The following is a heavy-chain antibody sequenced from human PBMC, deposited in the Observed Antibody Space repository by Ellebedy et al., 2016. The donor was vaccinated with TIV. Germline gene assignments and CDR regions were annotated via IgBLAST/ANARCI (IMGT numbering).Heavy chain of an antibody. D-gene: IGHD3-10*01. CDR3: ARGGPGGDNWFFGL. CDR1: GFSLTGSD. Sequence: GASLKISCAASGFSLTGSDLHWVRRPAGKGLEWVSASGAAGDTYYPDSVRGRFTISRESAKNSFYLQMNSLTAGDTAVYYCARGGPGGDNWFFGLWGRGTRVTISS. J-gene: IGHJ2*01. V-gene: IGHV3-13*01. CDR2: SGAAGDT.